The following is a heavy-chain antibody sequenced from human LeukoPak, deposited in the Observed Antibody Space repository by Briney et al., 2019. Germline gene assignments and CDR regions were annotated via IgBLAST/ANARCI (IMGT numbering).Heavy chain of an antibody. CDR2: ISSGSTI. D-gene: IGHD3-10*01. CDR3: AKDRRGTVVRGPIMQTRDYYFEY. Sequence: GGSLRLSCAASGFTFSSYEMNWVRQAPGKGLEWVSYISSGSTIYYADSVKGRFTISRDNSKSTLYLQMNSLRAEDTAVYYCAKDRRGTVVRGPIMQTRDYYFEYWGQGTLVTVSS. V-gene: IGHV3-48*03. CDR1: GFTFSSYE. J-gene: IGHJ4*02.